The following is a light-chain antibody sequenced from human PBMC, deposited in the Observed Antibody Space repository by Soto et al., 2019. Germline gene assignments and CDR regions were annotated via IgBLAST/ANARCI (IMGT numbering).Light chain of an antibody. CDR3: QQRSNRPPFT. J-gene: IGKJ3*01. CDR1: QSVSSSY. CDR2: GAS. V-gene: IGKV3D-20*02. Sequence: EIVLTQSPGTLSLSPGERATLSCRASQSVSSSYLAWYQQKPGQAPRLLIYGASSRATGIPDRFSGSGSGTDFTLTIGSLEPEYFAVYYCQQRSNRPPFTLGPGTKVD.